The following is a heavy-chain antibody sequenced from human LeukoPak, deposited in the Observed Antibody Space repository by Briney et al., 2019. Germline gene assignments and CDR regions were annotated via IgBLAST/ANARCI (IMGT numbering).Heavy chain of an antibody. CDR1: GFTFSSYS. V-gene: IGHV3-21*01. CDR2: ISSSSSYI. J-gene: IGHJ4*02. CDR3: ARAISMTLFDY. Sequence: GGSLRLSCAASGFTFSSYSMNWVRQAPGKGLEWVSSISSSSSYIYYADSVKGRFTISRDNAKNSLYLQMNSLRAEGTAVYYCARAISMTLFDYWGQGTLVTVSS.